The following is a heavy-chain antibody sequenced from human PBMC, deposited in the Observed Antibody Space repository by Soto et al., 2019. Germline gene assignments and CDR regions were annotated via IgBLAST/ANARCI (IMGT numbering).Heavy chain of an antibody. CDR1: GYTFSSYD. Sequence: QVQLVQSGAEVKKPGASLKVACKTSGYTFSSYDINWVRQGTGQGLEWMGWISTQSGNKGYAQKFQGRITMTRDTSISTAYMELSSLRSDDTALYYCARTNGDLDYWGQGTLVTVSS. J-gene: IGHJ4*02. D-gene: IGHD4-17*01. CDR3: ARTNGDLDY. CDR2: ISTQSGNK. V-gene: IGHV1-8*01.